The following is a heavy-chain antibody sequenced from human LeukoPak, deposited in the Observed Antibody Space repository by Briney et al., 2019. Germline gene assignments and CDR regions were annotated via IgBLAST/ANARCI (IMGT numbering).Heavy chain of an antibody. CDR2: IIPIFGTA. V-gene: IGHV1-69*01. CDR1: GGTISSYA. CDR3: ARGESADAFDI. D-gene: IGHD1-26*01. J-gene: IGHJ3*02. Sequence: SVKVSCKASGGTISSYAISWLRQAPGQGLEWMGGIIPIFGTASYPQKFQDRLTITADESTSTAYMELSSLRFEDTAVYYCARGESADAFDIWGQGTMVTVSS.